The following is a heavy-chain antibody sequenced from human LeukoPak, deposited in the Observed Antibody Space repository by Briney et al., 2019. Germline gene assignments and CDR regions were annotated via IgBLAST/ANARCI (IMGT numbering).Heavy chain of an antibody. Sequence: PGGSLRLSCAASGFTFSTYSMNWVRQAPGKGLEWDSSISSSNIYYADSVKGRFTISRDNAKKSVYLQMNSLRAEDTAVYYCARAYSERYGLGYYYMDVWGKGTTVTISS. CDR2: ISSSNI. CDR1: GFTFSTYS. J-gene: IGHJ6*03. CDR3: ARAYSERYGLGYYYMDV. D-gene: IGHD1-26*01. V-gene: IGHV3-21*01.